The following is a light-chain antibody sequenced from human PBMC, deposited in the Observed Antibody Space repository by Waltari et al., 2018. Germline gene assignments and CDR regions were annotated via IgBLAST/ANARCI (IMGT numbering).Light chain of an antibody. CDR2: GAS. CDR3: RQYNNWWT. J-gene: IGKJ1*01. V-gene: IGKV3-15*01. Sequence: SCMASHSSGSSMAWYQQRPGQAPRRLIYGASTRATGIPARFSGSGSGTEFTLTISSLQSEDFAVYYCRQYNNWWTFGQGTKVEIK. CDR1: HSSGSS.